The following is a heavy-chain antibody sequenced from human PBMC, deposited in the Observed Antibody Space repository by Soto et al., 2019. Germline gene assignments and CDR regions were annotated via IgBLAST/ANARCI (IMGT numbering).Heavy chain of an antibody. Sequence: GASLRLSCAASGFTFRSFTMNWVRQAPGKGLEWVSTISSNSAYIYYTDALRGRFTISRDNAKNSLHLQTNSLGAEDTAVYYCTRDASRDSSARGWFDPWGPGTLVTVSS. J-gene: IGHJ5*02. CDR2: ISSNSAYI. CDR1: GFTFRSFT. D-gene: IGHD6-13*01. CDR3: TRDASRDSSARGWFDP. V-gene: IGHV3-21*01.